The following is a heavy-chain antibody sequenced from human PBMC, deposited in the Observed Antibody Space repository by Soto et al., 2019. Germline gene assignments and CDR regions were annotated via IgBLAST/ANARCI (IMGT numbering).Heavy chain of an antibody. CDR1: GYTFTIYY. CDR3: ARDPLSDYGDYSIDY. D-gene: IGHD4-17*01. Sequence: ASVKVSCKASGYTFTIYYMHWVRQAPGQGLEWMGIINPSGGSTSYAQKFQGRVTMTRDTSMSTVYMELSSLRSEDTAVYYCARDPLSDYGDYSIDYWGQGTLVTVSS. J-gene: IGHJ4*02. V-gene: IGHV1-46*03. CDR2: INPSGGST.